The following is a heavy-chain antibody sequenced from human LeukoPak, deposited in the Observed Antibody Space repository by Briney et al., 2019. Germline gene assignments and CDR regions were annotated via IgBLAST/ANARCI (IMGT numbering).Heavy chain of an antibody. V-gene: IGHV4-38-2*02. J-gene: IGHJ6*03. CDR3: AMGMGPSFGGVIVNYYYYYMDV. D-gene: IGHD3-16*02. CDR2: IYYSGST. Sequence: PSETLSLTCTVSGYSVSSGYYWGWIRQSPGKGLEWIGSIYYSGSTYYNPSLKSRVTISVDTSKNQFSLKLSSVTAADTAVYYCAMGMGPSFGGVIVNYYYYYMDVWGKGTTVTISS. CDR1: GYSVSSGYY.